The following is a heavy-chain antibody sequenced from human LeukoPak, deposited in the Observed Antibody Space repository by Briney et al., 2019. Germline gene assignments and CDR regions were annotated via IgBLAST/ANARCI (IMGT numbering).Heavy chain of an antibody. CDR1: GFTFGDYL. Sequence: GGSLRLSCTASGFTFGDYLMSWFRQAPGKGLEWIGFISGGTTEYAATVKGRFTISRDDSTSIAYLQMNSLTTEDTDVYYCWGSGWLSVYWGQGTMVTVSS. D-gene: IGHD6-19*01. CDR3: WGSGWLSVY. CDR2: ISGGTT. V-gene: IGHV3-49*03. J-gene: IGHJ4*02.